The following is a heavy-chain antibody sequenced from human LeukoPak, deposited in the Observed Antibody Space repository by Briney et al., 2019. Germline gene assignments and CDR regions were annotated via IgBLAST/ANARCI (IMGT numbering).Heavy chain of an antibody. Sequence: GGSLRLSCAASGFTFSSYAMSWVRQAPGRGLELVSAFSGSGGNTYYADSVKGRFTISRDNSKNTLYLQMNSLRAEDTAVYYCAKDLRGITAGLDYWGQGTLVTVSS. CDR1: GFTFSSYA. CDR3: AKDLRGITAGLDY. CDR2: FSGSGGNT. J-gene: IGHJ4*02. D-gene: IGHD6-13*01. V-gene: IGHV3-23*01.